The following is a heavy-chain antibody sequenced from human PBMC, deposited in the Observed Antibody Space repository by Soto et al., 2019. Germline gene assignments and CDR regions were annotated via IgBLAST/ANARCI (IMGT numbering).Heavy chain of an antibody. CDR3: AKGKPTTTCFDF. CDR1: GFTFSTSV. CDR2: ITISGGTT. J-gene: IGHJ4*02. D-gene: IGHD1-1*01. V-gene: IGHV3-23*01. Sequence: EVQLLESGGGLVQPGGSLRLSCVASGFTFSTSVLGWVRQAPGKGLEWVSIITISGGTTYYADSVKGRFTISRDNSQDTLYLQMNSLRAEDTAVYYCAKGKPTTTCFDFWGQGTLVTVSS.